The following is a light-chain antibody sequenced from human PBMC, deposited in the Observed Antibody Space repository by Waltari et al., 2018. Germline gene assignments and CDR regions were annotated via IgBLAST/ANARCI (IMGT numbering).Light chain of an antibody. CDR1: QYIGTN. J-gene: IGKJ2*02. Sequence: EIVMPQSPATLSVSPGERVTLSCRASQYIGTNLAWYQQKPGQAPRVLIYTASTRATGIPARFSGSWSGTDFTLTISGLQSEDFAVYYCEQYNNWPPCTFGQGTRLEI. CDR2: TAS. CDR3: EQYNNWPPCT. V-gene: IGKV3D-15*01.